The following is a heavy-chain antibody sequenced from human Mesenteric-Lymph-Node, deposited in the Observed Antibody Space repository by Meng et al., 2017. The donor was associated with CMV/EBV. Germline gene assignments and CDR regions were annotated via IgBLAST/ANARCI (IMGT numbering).Heavy chain of an antibody. CDR1: SISSGGYY. CDR2: IYYSGST. Sequence: SISSGGYYWSWIRQHPGKGLEWIGYIYYSGSTYYNASLKSRVTISVDTSKNQFSLKLSSVTAADTAVYYCARVLYCSGGGCSYYFDYWGQGTLVTVSS. D-gene: IGHD2-15*01. V-gene: IGHV4-31*02. J-gene: IGHJ4*02. CDR3: ARVLYCSGGGCSYYFDY.